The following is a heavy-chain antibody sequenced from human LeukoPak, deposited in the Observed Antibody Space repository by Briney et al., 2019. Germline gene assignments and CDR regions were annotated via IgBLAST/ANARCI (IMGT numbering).Heavy chain of an antibody. Sequence: PGGSLTPSCAASGFTFSSYAMSWVRQAPGKGLEWVSAISGSGTGTYYADSVKGRFTISRDNAKNTVYLQMNSLRAEDTAVYYCAKDRPASHGSGSFGDYWGQGTLVAVST. J-gene: IGHJ4*02. CDR2: ISGSGTGT. V-gene: IGHV3-23*01. CDR1: GFTFSSYA. CDR3: AKDRPASHGSGSFGDY. D-gene: IGHD3-10*01.